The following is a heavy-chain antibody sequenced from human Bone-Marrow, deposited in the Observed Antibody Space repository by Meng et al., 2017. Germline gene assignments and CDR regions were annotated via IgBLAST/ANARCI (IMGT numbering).Heavy chain of an antibody. Sequence: QVHLQESGPGLVEPSQTLSRNCHVSGGSMSSGNYNWSWIRQPPGKGLEWIGYIQHSGSAYYNPSLKSRVSISVDTSKNQFSLNLNSMTAADTAVYYCASFDHIPRRNYCDYWGQGTLVTVSS. CDR2: IQHSGSA. D-gene: IGHD2-21*01. V-gene: IGHV4-30-4*01. CDR3: ASFDHIPRRNYCDY. J-gene: IGHJ4*02. CDR1: GGSMSSGNYN.